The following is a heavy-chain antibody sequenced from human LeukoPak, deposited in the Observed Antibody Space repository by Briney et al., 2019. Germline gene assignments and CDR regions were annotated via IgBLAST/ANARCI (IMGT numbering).Heavy chain of an antibody. Sequence: GGSLRLSCAASGFTFSSYSMNWVRQAPGKGLEWVSSISSSSSYIYYADSVKGRFTIPRDNAKNSLYLQMNSLRAEDTAVYYCASLVAATSTNWFDPWGQGTLVTVSS. CDR3: ASLVAATSTNWFDP. CDR2: ISSSSSYI. CDR1: GFTFSSYS. V-gene: IGHV3-21*01. J-gene: IGHJ5*02. D-gene: IGHD2-15*01.